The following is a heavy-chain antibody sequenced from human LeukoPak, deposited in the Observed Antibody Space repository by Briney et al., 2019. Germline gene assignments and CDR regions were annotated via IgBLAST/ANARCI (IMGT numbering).Heavy chain of an antibody. J-gene: IGHJ4*02. CDR2: IRSNGDTT. CDR3: AKGQELDDGVFDS. Sequence: GGSLRLSCAASGFTFSSIAMTWVRQAPGKGLEWVSSIRSNGDTTYNADPVKGRFTISRDNSKNTLYLQMNSLRVEDTAIYYCAKGQELDDGVFDSWGQGTLVTVSS. CDR1: GFTFSSIA. D-gene: IGHD1-1*01. V-gene: IGHV3-23*01.